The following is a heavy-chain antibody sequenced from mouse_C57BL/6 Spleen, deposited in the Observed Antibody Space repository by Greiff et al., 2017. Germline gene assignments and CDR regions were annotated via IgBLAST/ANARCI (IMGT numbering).Heavy chain of an antibody. V-gene: IGHV1-55*01. J-gene: IGHJ4*01. CDR3: ARPNGGEAMDY. CDR2: IYPGSGST. D-gene: IGHD4-1*01. Sequence: QVQLQQPGAELVKPGASVKMSCKASGYTFTSYWITWVKQRPGQGLEWIGDIYPGSGSTNYNEKFKSKATLTVDTSSSTAYMQLRSLTSEDSAVYYCARPNGGEAMDYWGQGTSVTVSS. CDR1: GYTFTSYW.